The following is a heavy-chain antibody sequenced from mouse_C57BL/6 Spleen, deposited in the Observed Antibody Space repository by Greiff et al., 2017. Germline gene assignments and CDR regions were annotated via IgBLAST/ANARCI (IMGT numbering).Heavy chain of an antibody. CDR2: IYPETGGT. CDR1: GYTFTDYE. J-gene: IGHJ3*01. Sequence: QVQLQQSGAELVRPGASVTLSCKASGYTFTDYEMHWVKQRPVHGLEWIGAIYPETGGTAYNQKFKGKATLTADKSSRTAYMELRSLTSEDSAVYYCTRGGSEGWFAYWGQGTLVTVSA. CDR3: TRGGSEGWFAY. V-gene: IGHV1-15*01.